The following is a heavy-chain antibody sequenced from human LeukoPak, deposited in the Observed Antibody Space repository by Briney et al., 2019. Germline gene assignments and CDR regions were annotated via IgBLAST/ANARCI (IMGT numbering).Heavy chain of an antibody. CDR2: IYSGGST. Sequence: GGSLRLSCAASGFTVSSNYMSWVRQAPGKGPEWVSVIYSGGSTYYADSVKGRFTISRDNSKNTLYLQMNSLRAEDTAVYYCARGSYSSGWTDFDYWGQGTLVTVSS. D-gene: IGHD6-19*01. CDR1: GFTVSSNY. CDR3: ARGSYSSGWTDFDY. J-gene: IGHJ4*02. V-gene: IGHV3-53*01.